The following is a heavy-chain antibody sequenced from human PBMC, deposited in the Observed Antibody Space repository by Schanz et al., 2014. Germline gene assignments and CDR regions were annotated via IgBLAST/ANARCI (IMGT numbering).Heavy chain of an antibody. V-gene: IGHV3-33*01. J-gene: IGHJ4*02. D-gene: IGHD4-17*01. CDR2: IWNNGVTK. CDR1: GFSLNTYG. Sequence: VRLVESGGGLVQPGGSLRLSCAASGFSLNTYGIHWFRQPAGKGLEWVAVIWNNGVTKYYADSVRGRFTISRDRFQNTLYLRMSSLRAEDTAVYYCARPRFDYGEVDYWGQGTLVTVSS. CDR3: ARPRFDYGEVDY.